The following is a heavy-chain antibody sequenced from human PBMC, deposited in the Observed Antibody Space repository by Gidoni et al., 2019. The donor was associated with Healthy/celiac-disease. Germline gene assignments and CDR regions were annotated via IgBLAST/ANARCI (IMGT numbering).Heavy chain of an antibody. CDR3: AGSGWYYYWFDP. J-gene: IGHJ5*02. CDR1: GYTFTSYA. CDR2: INAGNGNT. Sequence: QVQLVQSGAEVKKPGASVKVSCKASGYTFTSYAMHWVRQAPGQRLEWMGWINAGNGNTKYSQKFQGRVTITRDTSASTAYMELSSLRSEDTAVYYCAGSGWYYYWFDPWGQGTLVTVSS. V-gene: IGHV1-3*01. D-gene: IGHD6-19*01.